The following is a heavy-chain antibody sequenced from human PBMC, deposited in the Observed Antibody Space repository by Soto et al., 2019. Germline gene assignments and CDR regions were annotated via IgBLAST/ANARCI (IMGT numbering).Heavy chain of an antibody. CDR1: GGTFSSYA. J-gene: IGHJ3*02. D-gene: IGHD3-10*01. CDR2: IIPIFGTA. V-gene: IGHV1-69*12. CDR3: ARPYGSGSYYCPNGAFDI. Sequence: QVQLVQSGAEVKKPGSSVKVSCKASGGTFSSYAISWVRQAPGQGLEWMGGIIPIFGTANYAQKFQGRVTITADESTSTAYMELSSLRSEDTAVYYCARPYGSGSYYCPNGAFDIWGQGTMVTVSS.